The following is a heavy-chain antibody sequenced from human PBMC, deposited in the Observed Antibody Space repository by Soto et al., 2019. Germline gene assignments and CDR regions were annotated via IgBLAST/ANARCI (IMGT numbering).Heavy chain of an antibody. CDR3: AKEYSGYDHFDY. D-gene: IGHD5-12*01. CDR1: GFTFSSYD. J-gene: IGHJ4*02. CDR2: ISYDGSNK. Sequence: QVQLVESGGGVVQPGRSLRLSCAASGFTFSSYDMDWVRQAPGKGLEWVAVISYDGSNKYYADSVKGRFTISRDNSKNTLYLQMNSLRAEDTAVYYCAKEYSGYDHFDYWGQGTLVTVSS. V-gene: IGHV3-30*18.